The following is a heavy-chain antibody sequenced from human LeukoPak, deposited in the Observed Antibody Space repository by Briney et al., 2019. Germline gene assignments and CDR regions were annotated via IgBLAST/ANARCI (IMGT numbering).Heavy chain of an antibody. CDR1: GGSISSYY. CDR3: ARGIGWYLP. Sequence: PSETLSLTCTVSGGSISSYYWSWIRHPPGKGLEWIGYIYYSGSTNYNPSLKSRVTMSVDTSKNQFSLKLGSVTAADTAVYYCARGIGWYLPWGQGTLVTVSS. CDR2: IYYSGST. D-gene: IGHD6-19*01. J-gene: IGHJ4*02. V-gene: IGHV4-59*01.